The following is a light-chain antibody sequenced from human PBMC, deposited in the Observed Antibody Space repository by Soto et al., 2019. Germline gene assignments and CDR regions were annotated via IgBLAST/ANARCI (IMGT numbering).Light chain of an antibody. CDR2: DAF. CDR3: QKSDHLPL. Sequence: DIQMTQSPPSLSASVGDRVTITCQASQDIGNSLNWFQHKPGKAPNLVIYDAFNLEIGVPSRFSGGGSGTHFTFTITSLRPEDIATYYCQKSDHLPLFGPGTKVESK. J-gene: IGKJ3*01. V-gene: IGKV1-33*01. CDR1: QDIGNS.